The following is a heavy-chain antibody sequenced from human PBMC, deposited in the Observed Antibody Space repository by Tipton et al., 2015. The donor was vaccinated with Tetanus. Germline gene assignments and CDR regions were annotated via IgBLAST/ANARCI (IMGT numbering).Heavy chain of an antibody. CDR1: GFTFRNYG. CDR2: FWSDGSNK. D-gene: IGHD3-22*01. Sequence: RSLRLSCAASGFTFRNYGMHWVRQAPGKGLEWVAVFWSDGSNKYYADSVKGRFTVSRDTSKNTLYLQMNSLRAEDTAVYYCTRDDDTSSRYSIFNYWGQGTLVTVSS. V-gene: IGHV3-33*08. CDR3: TRDDDTSSRYSIFNY. J-gene: IGHJ4*02.